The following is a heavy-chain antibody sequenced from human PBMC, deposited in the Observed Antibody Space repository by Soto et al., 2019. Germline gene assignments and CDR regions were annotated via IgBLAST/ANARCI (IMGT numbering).Heavy chain of an antibody. CDR3: ARGGRIAADSTYYYGMDV. D-gene: IGHD6-13*01. J-gene: IGHJ6*02. Sequence: GASVKVSCKASGYTFTGYYMHWVRQAPGQGLEWMGWINPNSGGTNYAQKFQGWVTMTRDTSISTAYMELSRLRSDDTAVYYCARGGRIAADSTYYYGMDVWGQGTTVTVSS. CDR1: GYTFTGYY. CDR2: INPNSGGT. V-gene: IGHV1-2*04.